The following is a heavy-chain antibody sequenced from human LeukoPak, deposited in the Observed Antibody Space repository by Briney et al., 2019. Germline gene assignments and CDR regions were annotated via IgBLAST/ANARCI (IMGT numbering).Heavy chain of an antibody. D-gene: IGHD6-13*01. V-gene: IGHV4-39*07. CDR2: INHSGST. CDR3: ARVAISSSWSYWYFDL. J-gene: IGHJ2*01. CDR1: GFSLSTSGVG. Sequence: SGPTLVKPTQTLTLTCTFSGFSLSTSGVGVGWIRQPPGKGLEWIGEINHSGSTNYNPSLKSRVTISVDTSKNQFSLKLSSVTAADTAVYYCARVAISSSWSYWYFDLWGRGTLVTVSS.